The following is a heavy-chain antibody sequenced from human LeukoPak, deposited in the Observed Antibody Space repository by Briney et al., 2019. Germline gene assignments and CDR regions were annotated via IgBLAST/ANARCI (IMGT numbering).Heavy chain of an antibody. CDR2: INAGNGNT. V-gene: IGHV1-3*01. Sequence: ASVKVSCKASGYTFTSYAMHWVRQAPGLRLEWMGWINAGNGNTKYSQKFQGRVTITRDTSASTAYMELSSLRSEDTAVYYCARDGVVAYDYVWGSYRYFDYWGQGTLVTVSS. D-gene: IGHD3-16*02. CDR1: GYTFTSYA. J-gene: IGHJ4*02. CDR3: ARDGVVAYDYVWGSYRYFDY.